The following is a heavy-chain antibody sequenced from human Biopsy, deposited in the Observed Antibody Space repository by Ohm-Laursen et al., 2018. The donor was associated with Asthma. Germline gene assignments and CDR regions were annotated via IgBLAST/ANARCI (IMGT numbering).Heavy chain of an antibody. CDR1: GYTFNSAG. Sequence: SVKVSCKASGYTFNSAGITWVRQAPGQGLEWMGWISVYNGNTRVAQKLQDRVTTITDTSTSTAYMELRSLRSDDTAVYFCARAVDYSHYYGIDVWGQGTTVTVS. CDR2: ISVYNGNT. D-gene: IGHD3-10*01. J-gene: IGHJ6*02. V-gene: IGHV1-18*01. CDR3: ARAVDYSHYYGIDV.